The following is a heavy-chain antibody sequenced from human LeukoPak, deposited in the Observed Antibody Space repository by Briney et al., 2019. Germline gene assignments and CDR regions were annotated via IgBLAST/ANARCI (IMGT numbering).Heavy chain of an antibody. Sequence: SETLSLTCTVSGGSISSYYWSWIRQPPGKGLEWIGFIFYSGTTNYNPSLKSRVTISVDTSKNQFSLKLNSVTAADTAVYYCARESGSYLWRSWLNPWGQGTLVTVSS. CDR1: GGSISSYY. CDR2: IFYSGTT. J-gene: IGHJ5*02. V-gene: IGHV4-59*01. CDR3: ARESGSYLWRSWLNP. D-gene: IGHD3-16*01.